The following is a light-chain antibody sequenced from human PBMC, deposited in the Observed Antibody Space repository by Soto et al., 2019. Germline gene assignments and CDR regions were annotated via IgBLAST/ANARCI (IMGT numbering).Light chain of an antibody. Sequence: EIVFTQSPGTLSLSPGERATLSCRASQSVSSSYLVWYQQKPGQAPTLLIYGASTRATGIPDRFSGSGSGTDFTLTISRLEPEDFAVYYCQQYGNSPWTFGQGTKVEI. CDR3: QQYGNSPWT. J-gene: IGKJ1*01. CDR2: GAS. V-gene: IGKV3-20*01. CDR1: QSVSSSY.